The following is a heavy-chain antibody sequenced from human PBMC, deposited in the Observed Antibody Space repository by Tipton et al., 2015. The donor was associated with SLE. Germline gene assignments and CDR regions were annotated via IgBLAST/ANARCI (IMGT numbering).Heavy chain of an antibody. J-gene: IGHJ4*02. D-gene: IGHD2-21*02. V-gene: IGHV4-39*07. Sequence: TLSLTCTVSGGSISSSSYYWGWIRQPPGKGLEWIGEINHSGSTNYNPSLKSRVTISVDTSKNQFSLKLNSVTAADTAVYYCARGDIVVVTAIPGGYFDYWGQGTLVTVSS. CDR3: ARGDIVVVTAIPGGYFDY. CDR2: INHSGST. CDR1: GGSISSSSYY.